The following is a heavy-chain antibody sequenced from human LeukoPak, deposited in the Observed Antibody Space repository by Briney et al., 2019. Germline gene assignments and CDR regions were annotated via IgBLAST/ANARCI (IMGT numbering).Heavy chain of an antibody. J-gene: IGHJ2*01. V-gene: IGHV4-59*12. CDR1: GGSISTYY. CDR3: ARPLFYYDSSGYYRDWNFDL. CDR2: IYYSGST. D-gene: IGHD3-22*01. Sequence: SETLSLTCTVSGGSISTYYGNWIRQAPGKGLEWIGYIYYSGSTNYNPSLKSRVTISVDTSKNQFSLKLSSVTAADTAVYYCARPLFYYDSSGYYRDWNFDLWGRGTLVTVSS.